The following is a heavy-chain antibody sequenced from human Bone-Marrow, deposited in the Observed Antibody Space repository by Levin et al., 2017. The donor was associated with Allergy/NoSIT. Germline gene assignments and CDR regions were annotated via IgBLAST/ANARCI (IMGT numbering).Heavy chain of an antibody. Sequence: GESLKISCGASGFTFSTYSMNWVRQAPGKGLEWVSSISRSSSYVYYADSVKGRFTISRDNAKNALYLQMNSLRDEDTAIYYCARDGAEAYCSAGTCYSAIDFWGQGTLVTVSS. D-gene: IGHD2-15*01. CDR3: ARDGAEAYCSAGTCYSAIDF. V-gene: IGHV3-21*01. J-gene: IGHJ4*02. CDR1: GFTFSTYS. CDR2: ISRSSSYV.